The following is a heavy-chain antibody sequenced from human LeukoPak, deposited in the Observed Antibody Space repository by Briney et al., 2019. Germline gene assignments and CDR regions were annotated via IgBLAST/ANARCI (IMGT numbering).Heavy chain of an antibody. Sequence: PGGSLRLSCAASGFTFSTSWMDWVRQAPGKGLEWVANIKRDGSETYYVDSAKGRFTISRDNAKNSLYLQMDSLRVDDTAIYYCAKSLDYWGQGTLVTVSS. CDR3: AKSLDY. V-gene: IGHV3-7*01. J-gene: IGHJ4*02. CDR2: IKRDGSET. CDR1: GFTFSTSW.